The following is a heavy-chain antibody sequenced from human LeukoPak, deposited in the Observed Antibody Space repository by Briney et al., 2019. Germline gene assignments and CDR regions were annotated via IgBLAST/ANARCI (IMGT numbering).Heavy chain of an antibody. CDR1: GFTFNNFA. J-gene: IGHJ4*02. CDR3: AKDGRYSGYDFADS. CDR2: LTGSGQYT. Sequence: GGSLRLSCAASGFTFNNFAMSWVRQAPGEGLEWVSTLTGSGQYTYYADSVKGRFTNPRDNSENTLYLQMNSLRAEDTAIYYCAKDGRYSGYDFADSWGQGTLVTVSS. V-gene: IGHV3-23*01. D-gene: IGHD5-12*01.